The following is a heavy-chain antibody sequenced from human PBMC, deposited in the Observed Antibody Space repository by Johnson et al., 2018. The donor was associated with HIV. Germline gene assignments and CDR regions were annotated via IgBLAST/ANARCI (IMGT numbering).Heavy chain of an antibody. V-gene: IGHV3-74*01. CDR3: ARVQLLADDVFNI. J-gene: IGHJ3*02. Sequence: EVQLVESGGDLVQPGGSLRLSCVGSGSTFSTNWMHWVRQAPGKGLVWVSRINSDGSSISYAESVNGRFTISRDNAKNTLYLQMDSLGAEDTAVYYCARVQLLADDVFNIWGQGTMVTVSS. CDR1: GSTFSTNW. CDR2: INSDGSSI. D-gene: IGHD3-10*01.